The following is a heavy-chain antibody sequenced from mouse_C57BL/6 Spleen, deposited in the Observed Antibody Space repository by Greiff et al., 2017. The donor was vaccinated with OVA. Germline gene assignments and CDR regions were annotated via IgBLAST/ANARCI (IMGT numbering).Heavy chain of an antibody. D-gene: IGHD1-1*01. CDR3: ARSFITTDYFDY. J-gene: IGHJ2*01. CDR2: IYPGSGST. CDR1: GYTFTSYW. Sequence: VKLQQPGAELVKPGASVKMSCKASGYTFTSYWITWVKQRPGQGLEWIGDIYPGSGSTNYNEKFKSKATLTVDTSSSTAYMQLSSLTSEDSAVYYCARSFITTDYFDYWGQGTTLTVSS. V-gene: IGHV1-55*01.